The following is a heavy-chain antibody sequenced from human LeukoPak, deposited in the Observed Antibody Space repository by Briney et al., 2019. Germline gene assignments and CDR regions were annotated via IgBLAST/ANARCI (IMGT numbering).Heavy chain of an antibody. CDR1: GGSISSGGYY. Sequence: SETLSLTCTVSGGSISSGGYYWSWIRQHPGKSLEWIGYIYYSGSTYYNPSFKSRVTISVDTSKNQFSLKLSSVTAADTAVYYCARDPGASGYSSGWLDYWGQGTLVTVSS. CDR2: IYYSGST. J-gene: IGHJ4*02. D-gene: IGHD6-19*01. CDR3: ARDPGASGYSSGWLDY. V-gene: IGHV4-31*03.